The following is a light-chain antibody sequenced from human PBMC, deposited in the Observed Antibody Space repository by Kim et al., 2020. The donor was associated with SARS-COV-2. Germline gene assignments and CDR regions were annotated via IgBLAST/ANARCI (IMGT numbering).Light chain of an antibody. V-gene: IGLV7-43*01. J-gene: IGLJ3*02. CDR1: TGIVTRGYY. Sequence: PVGTITLACASSTGIVTRGYYPNWFQQKPGQAPRALIYSTTNTYPWTPARFSGSLLGDKAALTLSGVQPEDEAEYYCLLYYLGAWVFGGGTQLTVL. CDR3: LLYYLGAWV. CDR2: STT.